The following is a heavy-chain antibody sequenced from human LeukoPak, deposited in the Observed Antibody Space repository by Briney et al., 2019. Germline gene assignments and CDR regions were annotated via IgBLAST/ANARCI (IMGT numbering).Heavy chain of an antibody. J-gene: IGHJ4*02. Sequence: GGSLRLSCAASGFSFITYGIHWVRQAPGKGLEWVAFIRYDGSNRFYADSVRGRFTISRDNSKNTVYLQMNSLRAEDTAVYYCGKDRSMTTVTPFDNWGQGTLVAVSS. CDR3: GKDRSMTTVTPFDN. CDR2: IRYDGSNR. CDR1: GFSFITYG. D-gene: IGHD4-17*01. V-gene: IGHV3-30*02.